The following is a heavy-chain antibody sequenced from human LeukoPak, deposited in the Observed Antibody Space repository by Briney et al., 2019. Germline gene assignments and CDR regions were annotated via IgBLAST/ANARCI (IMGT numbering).Heavy chain of an antibody. V-gene: IGHV1-18*01. CDR1: GYTFTSFG. J-gene: IGHJ4*02. CDR3: ARDYGGSYGGY. Sequence: ASVMLSCKASGYTFTSFGISWVRQAPGQGLEWMGWSSAYNGNTNNTQKFQGRVTMTTDTFTSTAYMELRSLRSDDTAVYYCARDYGGSYGGYWGQGTLVTVSS. CDR2: SSAYNGNT. D-gene: IGHD1-26*01.